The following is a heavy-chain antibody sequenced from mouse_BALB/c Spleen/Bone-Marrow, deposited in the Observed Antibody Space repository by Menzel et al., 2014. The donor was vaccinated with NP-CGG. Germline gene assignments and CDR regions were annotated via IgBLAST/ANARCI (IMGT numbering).Heavy chain of an antibody. CDR1: GYTFTNYW. CDR2: INPSTGYT. Sequence: VQLQQSGAELAKPGASVKMSCKASGYTFTNYWVHWVKQRPGQGLEWIGYINPSTGYTEYNQKFKDKATLTADKSSSTAYMQLSSLTSEDSSVFYCTRRAYGGSYGFAYWGQGTLVTVSA. J-gene: IGHJ3*01. D-gene: IGHD1-1*01. CDR3: TRRAYGGSYGFAY. V-gene: IGHV1-7*01.